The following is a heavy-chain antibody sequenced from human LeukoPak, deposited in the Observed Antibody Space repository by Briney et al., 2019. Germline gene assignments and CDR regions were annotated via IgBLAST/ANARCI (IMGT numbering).Heavy chain of an antibody. CDR1: GFTFDDYA. V-gene: IGHV3-9*01. D-gene: IGHD6-13*01. CDR2: ISWNSGSI. J-gene: IGHJ4*02. Sequence: PGGSLRLSCAASGFTFDDYAMRWVRQAPGKGLEWVSGISWNSGSIGYADSVKGRFTISRDNALNSPYLQMNSLRAEDTAIYYCARSIPYGTTWYGRSDYWGQGTLVTVSS. CDR3: ARSIPYGTTWYGRSDY.